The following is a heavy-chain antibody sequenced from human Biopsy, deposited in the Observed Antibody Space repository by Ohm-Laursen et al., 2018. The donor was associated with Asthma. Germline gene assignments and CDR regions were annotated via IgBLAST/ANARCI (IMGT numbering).Heavy chain of an antibody. Sequence: SDTLSLTCPVSGGAIDSGAYYWSWIRQLPGKGLEWIGYIYYSGSTYYNPSLKSRVSISIDTSKNQFSLKLSSVTAADTAVYYCARAQDYYDSRGYYRSFDYWGQGTLVTVSS. D-gene: IGHD3-22*01. CDR3: ARAQDYYDSRGYYRSFDY. CDR1: GGAIDSGAYY. V-gene: IGHV4-31*03. J-gene: IGHJ4*02. CDR2: IYYSGST.